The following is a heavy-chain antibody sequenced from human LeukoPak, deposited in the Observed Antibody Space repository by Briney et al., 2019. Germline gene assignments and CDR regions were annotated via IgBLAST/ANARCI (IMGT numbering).Heavy chain of an antibody. CDR2: ISSSSSTI. V-gene: IGHV3-48*01. D-gene: IGHD1-1*01. Sequence: GGSLRLSCAASGFTFSTYTMTWVRQAPGKGLEWVSYISSSSSTIYYADSMKGRFPISRDNAKNSLYLQMNSLRAEDTAVYYCARKARNDFYGEYWGQATLVTVSS. J-gene: IGHJ4*02. CDR3: ARKARNDFYGEY. CDR1: GFTFSTYT.